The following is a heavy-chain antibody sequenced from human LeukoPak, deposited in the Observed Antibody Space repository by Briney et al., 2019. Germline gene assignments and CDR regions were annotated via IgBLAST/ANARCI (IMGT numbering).Heavy chain of an antibody. CDR2: ISGSAGNT. V-gene: IGHV3-23*01. CDR1: GFTFASYA. CDR3: ATSSTSNRDTDY. Sequence: GGSLRLSCAASGFTFASYAMTWVRQAPGKGLEWVSTISGSAGNTYYADSVKGRFTISRDNSKNTLYLQINNLRAEDTAVYFCATSSTSNRDTDYWGQGTLVTVSS. J-gene: IGHJ4*02. D-gene: IGHD6-13*01.